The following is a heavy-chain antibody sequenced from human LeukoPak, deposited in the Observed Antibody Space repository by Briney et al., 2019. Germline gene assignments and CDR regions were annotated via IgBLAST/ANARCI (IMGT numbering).Heavy chain of an antibody. CDR1: GFTFSSYG. Sequence: GGSLRLSCAASGFTFSSYGMHWVRQAPGKGLGWVAVIWYDGSNKYYADSVKGRFTISRDNSKNTLYLQMNSLRAEDTAVYYCARGVYGGGYYGMDVWGQGTTVTVSS. J-gene: IGHJ6*02. V-gene: IGHV3-33*08. CDR2: IWYDGSNK. D-gene: IGHD4-23*01. CDR3: ARGVYGGGYYGMDV.